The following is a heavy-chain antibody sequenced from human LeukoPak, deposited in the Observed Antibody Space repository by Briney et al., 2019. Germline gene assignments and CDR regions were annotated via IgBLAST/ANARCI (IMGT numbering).Heavy chain of an antibody. V-gene: IGHV4-30-4*01. J-gene: IGHJ4*02. CDR3: ARTHGDYAETHYFDY. D-gene: IGHD4-17*01. CDR1: GGSISSGDYY. CDR2: IYYSGST. Sequence: PSETLSLTCTVSGGSISSGDYYWSWIRQPPGKGLEWIGYIYYSGSTYYNPSLKSRVTISVDTSKNQFSLELSSVTAADTAVYYCARTHGDYAETHYFDYWGQGTLVTVSS.